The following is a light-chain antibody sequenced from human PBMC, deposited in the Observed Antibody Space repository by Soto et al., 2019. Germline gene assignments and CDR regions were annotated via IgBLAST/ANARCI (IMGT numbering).Light chain of an antibody. CDR3: QQYNNWPWT. J-gene: IGKJ1*01. Sequence: EVVMTQSPATLSVCPGGRVTLSCRASQSISDTIAWYQQKPGQAPRLLIYGASARATGFPARFSGSGSGTDFTLTISSLQSEDFAVYYCQQYNNWPWTFGQGTKVDIK. CDR1: QSISDT. CDR2: GAS. V-gene: IGKV3-15*01.